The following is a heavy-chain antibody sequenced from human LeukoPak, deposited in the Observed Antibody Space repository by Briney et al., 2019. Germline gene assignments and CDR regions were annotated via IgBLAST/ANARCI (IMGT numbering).Heavy chain of an antibody. V-gene: IGHV3-33*01. CDR1: GFTFSNYG. CDR2: IWYDGSNK. CDR3: ARDLGESYFDY. Sequence: GGSLRLSCAASGFTFSNYGMHWVRQAPGKGLEWVAVIWYDGSNKYYADSVKGRFTISRDNSKDTVYLQMNSLRAEVTAVHYCARDLGESYFDYWGQGTLVTVSS. J-gene: IGHJ4*02.